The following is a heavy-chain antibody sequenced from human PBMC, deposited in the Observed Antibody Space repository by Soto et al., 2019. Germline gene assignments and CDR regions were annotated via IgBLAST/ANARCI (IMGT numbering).Heavy chain of an antibody. J-gene: IGHJ6*02. CDR1: GGTFSSYA. CDR2: IIPIFGTA. D-gene: IGHD1-1*01. CDR3: ARDWMARKEMNGSGMDV. Sequence: QVQLVQSGAEVKKPGSSVKVSCKASGGTFSSYAISWVRQAPGQGLEWMGGIIPIFGTANYAQKFQGRVTITEDESTSTAYMELSRLGYEDTAVYYSARDWMARKEMNGSGMDVWGQGTTVTVSS. V-gene: IGHV1-69*01.